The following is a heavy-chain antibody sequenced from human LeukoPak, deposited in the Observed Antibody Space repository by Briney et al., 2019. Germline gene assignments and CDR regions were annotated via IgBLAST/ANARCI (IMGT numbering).Heavy chain of an antibody. V-gene: IGHV3-23*01. Sequence: PGGSLRLSCEASGFTFGSFGMSWVRQAPGKGLEWVSGISGSGYYTYYADSVKGRLTISRDNSKNTLYIELNNLRAEDTALYFCAKDGSWGDYQFYFYMDVWGKGTTVTVSS. CDR3: AKDGSWGDYQFYFYMDV. CDR1: GFTFGSFG. CDR2: ISGSGYYT. D-gene: IGHD3-16*01. J-gene: IGHJ6*03.